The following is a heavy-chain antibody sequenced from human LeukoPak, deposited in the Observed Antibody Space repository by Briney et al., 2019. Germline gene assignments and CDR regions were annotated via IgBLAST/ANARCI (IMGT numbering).Heavy chain of an antibody. CDR2: ISAYNGNT. CDR3: ARDVGEYCSSTNCYASHY. D-gene: IGHD2-2*01. V-gene: IGHV1-18*01. CDR1: GYTFTSYG. Sequence: ASVKVSCKASGYTFTSYGISWVRQAPGQGLEWMGWISAYNGNTNYAQKLQGRVTMTTDTSTSTAYMELRSLRSDDTAVYYCARDVGEYCSSTNCYASHYWGQGTLVTVSS. J-gene: IGHJ4*02.